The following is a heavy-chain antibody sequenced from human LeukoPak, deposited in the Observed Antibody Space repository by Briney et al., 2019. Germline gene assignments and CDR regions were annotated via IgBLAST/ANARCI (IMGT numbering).Heavy chain of an antibody. Sequence: SQTLSLTCTVSGGSISSGGYYWSWIRQHPGKGLEWVGYIYYSGSTYYNPSLKSRISMSVDTSKNQFSLMLSSVTAADTAVYYCARGRNPDYGDSKIDYWGQGTLVTDSS. J-gene: IGHJ4*02. CDR3: ARGRNPDYGDSKIDY. V-gene: IGHV4-31*03. CDR2: IYYSGST. CDR1: GGSISSGGYY. D-gene: IGHD4-17*01.